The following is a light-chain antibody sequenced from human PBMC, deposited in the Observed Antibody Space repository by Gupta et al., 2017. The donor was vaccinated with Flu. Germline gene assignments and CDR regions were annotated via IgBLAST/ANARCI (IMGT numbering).Light chain of an antibody. Sequence: EIVLTQSPATLSLSPGDRATLSCRASQSVRSYLAWYQQKPGQPPRLLIYDASTRATGIPARFSGSGSGTDFTLSISSLEPADFAVYYCQQRANWLPGLTCGGGTKVEIK. CDR1: QSVRSY. CDR2: DAS. V-gene: IGKV3-11*01. J-gene: IGKJ4*01. CDR3: QQRANWLPGLT.